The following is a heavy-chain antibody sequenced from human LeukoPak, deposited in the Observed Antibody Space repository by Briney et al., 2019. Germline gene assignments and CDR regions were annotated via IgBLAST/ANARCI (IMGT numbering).Heavy chain of an antibody. CDR2: MNPNSGNT. V-gene: IGHV1-8*01. CDR3: ARGQWFGESNSYYFDY. CDR1: GYTFTSYD. D-gene: IGHD3-10*01. J-gene: IGHJ4*02. Sequence: ASVKVSCKASGYTFTSYDINWVRQATGQGLEWMGWMNPNSGNTGYAQKFQGRVTVTRNTSISTAYMELSSLRSEDTAVYYCARGQWFGESNSYYFDYWGQRTLVTVSS.